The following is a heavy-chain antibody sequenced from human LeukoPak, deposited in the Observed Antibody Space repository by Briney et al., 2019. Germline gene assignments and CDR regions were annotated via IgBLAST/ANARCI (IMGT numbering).Heavy chain of an antibody. J-gene: IGHJ3*02. CDR3: ARGGHCSSSSCYLGAFDI. CDR1: GFTFSDYF. D-gene: IGHD2-2*01. V-gene: IGHV3-11*04. CDR2: ISSSGTTT. Sequence: GGSLRLSCAASGFTFSDYFMTWIRQAPGKGLEWVSYISSSGTTTYYADSVKGRSTISRDDAKNSLYLQVYSLRAEDTAVYYCARGGHCSSSSCYLGAFDIWGQGTMVTVSS.